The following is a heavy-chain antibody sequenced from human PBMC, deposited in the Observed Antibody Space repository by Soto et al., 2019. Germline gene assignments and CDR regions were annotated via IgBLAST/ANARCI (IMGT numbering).Heavy chain of an antibody. CDR1: GFTFNRYA. Sequence: EVQLLESGGGLVQPGGSLRLSCAASGFTFNRYAMGWVRQAPGKGLEWVPTISGSGGSTYHADSVQGRFSISRDNSKNTLSLQVNSLRAEDTAIYYCAKAGGSGSYYVERDYYFDYWGQGTLVTVSS. CDR2: ISGSGGST. CDR3: AKAGGSGSYYVERDYYFDY. J-gene: IGHJ4*02. V-gene: IGHV3-23*01. D-gene: IGHD3-10*01.